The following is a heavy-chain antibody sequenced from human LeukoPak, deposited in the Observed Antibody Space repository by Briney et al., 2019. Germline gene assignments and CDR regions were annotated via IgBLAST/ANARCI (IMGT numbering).Heavy chain of an antibody. CDR1: GFIFRRNG. J-gene: IGHJ5*02. Sequence: GGSLRLSCAASGFIFRRNGMHWVRQVPGKGLEWVALIWYDGSKTYYADSVKGRFTISRDNSRNTLFLQMNSLRAEDTAVYYCAREDSSTSSRGWFDPWGQGTLVTVSS. CDR3: AREDSSTSSRGWFDP. V-gene: IGHV3-33*01. D-gene: IGHD2-2*01. CDR2: IWYDGSKT.